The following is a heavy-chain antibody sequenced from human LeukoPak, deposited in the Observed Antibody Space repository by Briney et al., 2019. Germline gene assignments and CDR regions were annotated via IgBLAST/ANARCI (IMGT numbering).Heavy chain of an antibody. CDR2: VFYTGKT. V-gene: IGHV4-39*07. Sequence: SETLSLTCTVSGGSVSTSDYYCGSIRQSPVKGLEWIGDVFYTGKTNYNPSLRGRATISMDTSKNQFSLKLTYVNAADSAVYYCARVFDSWGQGTLVTVSS. CDR1: GGSVSTSDYY. J-gene: IGHJ4*02. CDR3: ARVFDS.